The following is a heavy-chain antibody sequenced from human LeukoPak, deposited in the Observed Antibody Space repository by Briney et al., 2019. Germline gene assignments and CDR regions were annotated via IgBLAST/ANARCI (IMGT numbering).Heavy chain of an antibody. J-gene: IGHJ4*02. V-gene: IGHV4-30-4*01. D-gene: IGHD2-21*02. Sequence: SETLSLTCNVACSSISSGDKYWSWIRQPPGKGLEWIGYIYYSGSTYYHPSLKSRLTISVDTSENQFSLHLASVTAADTAVYFCARVTRWAGLDFWGQGTLVTVSS. CDR3: ARVTRWAGLDF. CDR1: CSSISSGDKY. CDR2: IYYSGST.